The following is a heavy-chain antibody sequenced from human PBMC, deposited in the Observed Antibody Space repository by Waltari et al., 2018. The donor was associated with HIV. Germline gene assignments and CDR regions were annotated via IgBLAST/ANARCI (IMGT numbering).Heavy chain of an antibody. Sequence: QVQLVESGGGVVEPGRALRLSCAASGFPFSRSGMHRVRQAPGKGLEWVAGIWDDGSNKYYADSVKGRFTISRDNSKNTLYLQMNSLRAEDTAVYYCARDPIYCSSTSCYTHFDYWGQGTLVTVSS. CDR3: ARDPIYCSSTSCYTHFDY. D-gene: IGHD2-2*02. J-gene: IGHJ4*02. V-gene: IGHV3-33*01. CDR2: IWDDGSNK. CDR1: GFPFSRSG.